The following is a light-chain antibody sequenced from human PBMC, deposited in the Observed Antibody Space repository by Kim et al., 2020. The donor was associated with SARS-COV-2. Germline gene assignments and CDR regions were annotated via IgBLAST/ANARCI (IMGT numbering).Light chain of an antibody. J-gene: IGKJ1*01. CDR2: SAS. Sequence: ENVLTQSPDTLSLSPGERATLSCRASQSVSSNFLAWYQHKTGQGPRLLIYSASSRASGIPDRFSGSGSGTDFTLTISTLEPEDFAVYYCQQYATSPETFGQGTKVDIK. V-gene: IGKV3-20*01. CDR1: QSVSSNF. CDR3: QQYATSPET.